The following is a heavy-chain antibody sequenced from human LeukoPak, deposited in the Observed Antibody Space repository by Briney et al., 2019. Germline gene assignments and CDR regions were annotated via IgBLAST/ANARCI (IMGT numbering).Heavy chain of an antibody. CDR3: AREGEIGYDLSDY. V-gene: IGHV1-46*01. CDR2: INPSGSST. Sequence: ASVKVSCKASGFTFTNYYMHWVRQAPGQGLEWMGLINPSGSSTNYAQKFRGRVTMTRDTSATTVYMELSSLRSEDTAVYYCAREGEIGYDLSDYWGQGTLVTVSS. J-gene: IGHJ4*02. CDR1: GFTFTNYY. D-gene: IGHD5-12*01.